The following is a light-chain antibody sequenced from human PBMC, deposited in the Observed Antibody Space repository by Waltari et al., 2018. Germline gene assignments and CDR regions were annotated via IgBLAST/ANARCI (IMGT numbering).Light chain of an antibody. J-gene: IGLJ1*01. CDR1: RSNIGSNT. Sequence: QSVLTQQPSAYETHGQGVAIACSGSRSNIGSNTVTWYHQLPGTAPKLLIYSNNQRPSGVPDRFSGSKSGTSASLAISGLQSEDEADYYCAAWDDSLNGYVFGTGTKVTVL. V-gene: IGLV1-44*01. CDR2: SNN. CDR3: AAWDDSLNGYV.